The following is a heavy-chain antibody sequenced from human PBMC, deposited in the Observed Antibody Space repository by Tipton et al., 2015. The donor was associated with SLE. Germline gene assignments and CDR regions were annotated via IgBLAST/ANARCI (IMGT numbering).Heavy chain of an antibody. Sequence: TLSLTCTVSGGSISSYYWSWIRQPPGKGLEWIGYIYYSGSTNYNPSLKSRVTISVDTSKNQFSLKMSSVTAADTAVYYCARGGRTIATRQGWFDPWGQGTRVTVSS. CDR3: ARGGRTIATRQGWFDP. CDR2: IYYSGST. J-gene: IGHJ5*02. CDR1: GGSISSYY. V-gene: IGHV4-59*12. D-gene: IGHD6-6*01.